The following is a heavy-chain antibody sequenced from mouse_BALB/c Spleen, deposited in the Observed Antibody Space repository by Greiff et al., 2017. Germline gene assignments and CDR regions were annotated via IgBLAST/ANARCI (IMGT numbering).Heavy chain of an antibody. CDR1: GFNIKDTY. Sequence: VQLKESGAELVKPGASVKLSCTASGFNIKDTYMHWVKQRPEQGLEWIGRIDPANGNTKYDPKFQGKATITADTSSNTAYLQLSSLTSEDTAVYYCARNRARATSAWFAYWGQGTLVTVSA. V-gene: IGHV14-3*02. J-gene: IGHJ3*01. D-gene: IGHD3-1*01. CDR2: IDPANGNT. CDR3: ARNRARATSAWFAY.